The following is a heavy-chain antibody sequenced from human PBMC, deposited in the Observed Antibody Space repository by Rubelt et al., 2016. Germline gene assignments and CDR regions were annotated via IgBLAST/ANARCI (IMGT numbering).Heavy chain of an antibody. CDR2: MNPNSGNT. CDR1: GYTFTSYD. J-gene: IGHJ4*02. V-gene: IGHV1-8*01. Sequence: KPGASVKVSCKASGYTFTSYDINWVRQATGQGLVWMGWMNPNSGNTGYAQKFQGRVTMTRDTSISTAYMELSRLRSDDTAVYYCARVPPQRFLEANYYFDYWGQGTLVTVSS. D-gene: IGHD3-3*01. CDR3: ARVPPQRFLEANYYFDY.